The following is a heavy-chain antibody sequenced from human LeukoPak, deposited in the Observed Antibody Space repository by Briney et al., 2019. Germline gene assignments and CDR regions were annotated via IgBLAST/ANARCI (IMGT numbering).Heavy chain of an antibody. CDR1: GLTLSDHI. CDR3: AKSDPYGDSLIEI. D-gene: IGHD4-17*01. Sequence: GGSLRLSCTASGLTLSDHIIDWVRQAPGKGLEWLSYISTTGSTTYYADSVKGRFTISRDNAKNSLYLQMNSLRAEDTAVYYCAKSDPYGDSLIEIWGQGALVTVSS. J-gene: IGHJ4*02. V-gene: IGHV3-11*04. CDR2: ISTTGSTT.